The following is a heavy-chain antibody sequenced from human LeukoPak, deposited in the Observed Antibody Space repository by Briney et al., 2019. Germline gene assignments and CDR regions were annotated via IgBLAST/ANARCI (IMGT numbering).Heavy chain of an antibody. Sequence: SVKVSRKASGGTFSSYAICWVRPAPGQGREWMGRIVPIFGTANYAQKFQGRVTITADKSTSTAYMELSSLRSEDTAVYYCARVGLYGSGNDYWGQGTLVTVSS. CDR2: IVPIFGTA. V-gene: IGHV1-69*06. CDR1: GGTFSSYA. D-gene: IGHD3-10*01. J-gene: IGHJ4*02. CDR3: ARVGLYGSGNDY.